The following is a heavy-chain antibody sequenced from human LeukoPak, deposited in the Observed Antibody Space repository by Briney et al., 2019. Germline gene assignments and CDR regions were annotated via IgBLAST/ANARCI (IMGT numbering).Heavy chain of an antibody. V-gene: IGHV4-39*02. D-gene: IGHD3-22*01. CDR1: GGSFTRNTYY. CDR2: IFYGGRS. CDR3: AREGEYDFDSSGYSYYYYGMDV. Sequence: SETLSLTCTVSGGSFTRNTYYWAWIRQPPWKGLEWIGTIFYGGRSYYNPSLKSRVTISVDTSKSQFSLKLNSVTAADTAVYYCAREGEYDFDSSGYSYYYYGMDVWGQGTSVTVSS. J-gene: IGHJ6*02.